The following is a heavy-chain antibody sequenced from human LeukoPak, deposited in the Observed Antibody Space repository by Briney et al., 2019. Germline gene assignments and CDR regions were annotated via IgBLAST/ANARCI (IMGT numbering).Heavy chain of an antibody. V-gene: IGHV3-30-3*01. Sequence: GRSLRPSCAASGFTFSDYAMHWVRQAPGKGLEWVAVISKDGSDKYYPGSVRGRFTISRDNSKNTIYLQMDSLRAEDTAIYYCARDYWWSYDYWGQGTLVTVSS. CDR3: ARDYWWSYDY. D-gene: IGHD1-26*01. CDR1: GFTFSDYA. CDR2: ISKDGSDK. J-gene: IGHJ4*02.